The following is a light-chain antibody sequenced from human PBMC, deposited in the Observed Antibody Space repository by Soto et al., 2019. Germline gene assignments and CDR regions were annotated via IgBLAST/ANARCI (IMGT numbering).Light chain of an antibody. V-gene: IGLV2-14*03. CDR3: YSCSRSSGTRYV. J-gene: IGLJ1*01. Sequence: QSALTQPASVSGSPGQSITISCTGTSSDIGTYNYVSWYQQHPGQAPKLMIYYVSNRPSGVSDRFSGSKSGNTASLTISGLQAEDEADYYCYSCSRSSGTRYVFGTGTKVTVL. CDR2: YVS. CDR1: SSDIGTYNY.